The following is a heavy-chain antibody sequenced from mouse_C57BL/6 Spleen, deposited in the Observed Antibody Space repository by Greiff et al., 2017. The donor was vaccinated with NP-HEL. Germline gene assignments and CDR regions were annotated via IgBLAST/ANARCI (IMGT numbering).Heavy chain of an antibody. J-gene: IGHJ3*01. Sequence: EVKLMESGGGLVKPGGSLKLSCAASGFTFSDYGMHWVRQAPEKGLEWVAYISSGSSTIYYADTVKGRFTISRDNAKNTLFLQMTSLRSEDTAMYYCARWSAQATSFAYWGQGTLVTVSA. CDR2: ISSGSSTI. CDR3: ARWSAQATSFAY. D-gene: IGHD3-2*02. V-gene: IGHV5-17*01. CDR1: GFTFSDYG.